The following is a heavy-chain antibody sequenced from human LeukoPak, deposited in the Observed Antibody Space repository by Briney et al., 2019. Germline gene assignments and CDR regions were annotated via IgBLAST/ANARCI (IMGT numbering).Heavy chain of an antibody. CDR1: GGSFSGYY. V-gene: IGHV4-34*01. Sequence: SETLSLTCAVYGGSFSGYYWSWIRQPPGKGLEWIGEINHSGSTNYNPSLKSRVTISVDTSKNQFSLKLSSVTAADTAVYYCARLRGGGQDFDYWGQGTLVTVCS. D-gene: IGHD4-23*01. CDR2: INHSGST. CDR3: ARLRGGGQDFDY. J-gene: IGHJ4*02.